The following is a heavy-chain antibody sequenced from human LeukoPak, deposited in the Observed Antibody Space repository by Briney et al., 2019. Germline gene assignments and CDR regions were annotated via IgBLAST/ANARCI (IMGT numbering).Heavy chain of an antibody. CDR3: AREVVLVVAATFSASFDS. CDR1: GDSVSSNSAA. Sequence: SQTLSLTCAISGDSVSSNSAAWNWIRQSPSRGLEWLGRTYYRSKWYNDYAVSVKSRITINPDTSKNQFSLQLESVTPEDTAVYYRAREVVLVVAATFSASFDSWGQGTLVPVSS. D-gene: IGHD2-15*01. J-gene: IGHJ4*02. CDR2: TYYRSKWYN. V-gene: IGHV6-1*01.